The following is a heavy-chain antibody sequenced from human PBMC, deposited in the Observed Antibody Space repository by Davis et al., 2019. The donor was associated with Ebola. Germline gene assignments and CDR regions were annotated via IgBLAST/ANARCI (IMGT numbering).Heavy chain of an antibody. CDR2: ISAYNGNT. Sequence: ASVKVSCKASGYTFTTYGISWVRQAPGRGLEWMGWISAYNGNTNYAQKLQGRVTTTTDTSTTTAYMDLRSLRSDDTAVYYCARLAVPGLFDYWGQGTLVTVSS. J-gene: IGHJ4*02. D-gene: IGHD2-2*01. V-gene: IGHV1-18*01. CDR3: ARLAVPGLFDY. CDR1: GYTFTTYG.